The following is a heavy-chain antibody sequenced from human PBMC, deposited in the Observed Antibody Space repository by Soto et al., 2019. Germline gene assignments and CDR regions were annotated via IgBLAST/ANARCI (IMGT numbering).Heavy chain of an antibody. Sequence: EVQLVESGGDLVQPGGSLRLSCAASGFTISSYDMHWVRQASGRGLEWVASIGLAGDTYYAASVKGRFTITREDAKNSLSLQMKSLRGGDTAVYYCARVIWFGALDRWGQGALVTVSS. CDR3: ARVIWFGALDR. CDR1: GFTISSYD. V-gene: IGHV3-13*04. J-gene: IGHJ5*02. D-gene: IGHD3-10*01. CDR2: IGLAGDT.